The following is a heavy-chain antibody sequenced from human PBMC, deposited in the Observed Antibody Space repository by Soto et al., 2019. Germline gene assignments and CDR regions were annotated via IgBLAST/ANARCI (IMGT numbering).Heavy chain of an antibody. J-gene: IGHJ4*02. CDR3: VRERCSAGACLFFFFDT. CDR1: GYSFTDYG. V-gene: IGHV1-18*01. Sequence: SVKVSCKASGYSFTDYGLNWVRQAPGQGLEWVGWISTFNGNRNSAQRFQGIITLTTDTSTSTAYMELTSLRSDDTAVYYCVRERCSAGACLFFFFDTWGQGTLVTVSS. D-gene: IGHD2-15*01. CDR2: ISTFNGNR.